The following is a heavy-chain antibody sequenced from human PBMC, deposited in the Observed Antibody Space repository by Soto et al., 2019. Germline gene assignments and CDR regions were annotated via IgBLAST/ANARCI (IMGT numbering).Heavy chain of an antibody. Sequence: SETLSLTCSVSGDSMSTNYWTWIRQPPGKGLEWIGYIYYSGSTNYNPSLKSRVTISVDTSKNQFSLKLSSVTAADTAVYYCAGSGSSPYYYYYGMDVWGQGTTVTVSS. V-gene: IGHV4-59*01. D-gene: IGHD3-10*01. CDR3: AGSGSSPYYYYYGMDV. CDR1: GDSMSTNY. J-gene: IGHJ6*02. CDR2: IYYSGST.